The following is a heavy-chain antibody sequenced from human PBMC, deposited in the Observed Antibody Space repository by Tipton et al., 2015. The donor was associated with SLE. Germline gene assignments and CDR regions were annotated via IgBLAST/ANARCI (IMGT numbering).Heavy chain of an antibody. CDR1: GFTFKKYF. CDR3: ARDFNYGDFFDY. D-gene: IGHD4-17*01. J-gene: IGHJ4*02. CDR2: IYPGSGHT. Sequence: QLVQSGAEVKKPGASVKISCKASGFTFKKYFMHWVRQAPGQGLEWMGRIYPGSGHTTYAQKFQGRVTMTGDTSTSTGYMELSSLRSEDTAVYYCARDFNYGDFFDYWGQGALVTVSS. V-gene: IGHV1-46*02.